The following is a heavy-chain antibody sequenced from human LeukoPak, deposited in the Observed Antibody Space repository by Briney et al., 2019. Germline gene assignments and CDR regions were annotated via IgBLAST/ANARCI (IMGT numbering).Heavy chain of an antibody. D-gene: IGHD3-10*01. V-gene: IGHV4-59*01. Sequence: PSETLSLTCTVSGGSINNYYWSWIRQPPGKGLEWIGYIIYSGSTNYNPSLKSRVTISVDTSKNQFSLKLTSVTAADTAVYYCARVGSYTVPDWGQGTLVTVSS. J-gene: IGHJ4*02. CDR2: IIYSGST. CDR3: ARVGSYTVPD. CDR1: GGSINNYY.